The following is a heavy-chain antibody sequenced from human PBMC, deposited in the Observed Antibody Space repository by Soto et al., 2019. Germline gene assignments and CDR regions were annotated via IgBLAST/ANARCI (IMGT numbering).Heavy chain of an antibody. CDR3: AYSRYTGSGVDY. V-gene: IGHV2-5*02. Sequence: QITLKESGPTLVKPTQTLTLTCTFSGFSLSTSGVGVGWIRQPPGKALEWLALIYWDDDKRYSPSLKSRLTSTKDTSKNQVVLTRTNMDPADTAPYYCAYSRYTGSGVDYWGQGTLVTVSS. J-gene: IGHJ4*02. CDR1: GFSLSTSGVG. CDR2: IYWDDDK. D-gene: IGHD3-10*01.